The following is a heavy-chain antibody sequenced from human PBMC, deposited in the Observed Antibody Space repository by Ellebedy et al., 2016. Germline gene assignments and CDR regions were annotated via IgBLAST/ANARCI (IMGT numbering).Heavy chain of an antibody. CDR3: ARAQSNYYYGMDV. Sequence: SETLSLXCTVYGGSFSDYYWSWIRQPPGKGLEWIGEITHSGSTNYSPSLKSRVTISVDMSKKKFSLRLSSVTAADTAVYYCARAQSNYYYGMDVWGQGTTVTVSS. CDR1: GGSFSDYY. CDR2: ITHSGST. V-gene: IGHV4-34*01. D-gene: IGHD6-6*01. J-gene: IGHJ6*02.